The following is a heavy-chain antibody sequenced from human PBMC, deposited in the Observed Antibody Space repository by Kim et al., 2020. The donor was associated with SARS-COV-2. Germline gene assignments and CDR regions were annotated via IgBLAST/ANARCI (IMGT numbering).Heavy chain of an antibody. CDR2: ISNDGSKE. CDR3: AKVYGSGSYIYDAFDV. J-gene: IGHJ3*01. V-gene: IGHV3-30*18. Sequence: GGSLRLSCEAFGFTFRMYGMHWVRQAPGEGLEWVAAISNDGSKEYYADSVKGRVTISRVSSKNTVYLQMNSLRPEDTALYYCAKVYGSGSYIYDAFDVWGQGTMVTVSS. CDR1: GFTFRMYG. D-gene: IGHD3-10*01.